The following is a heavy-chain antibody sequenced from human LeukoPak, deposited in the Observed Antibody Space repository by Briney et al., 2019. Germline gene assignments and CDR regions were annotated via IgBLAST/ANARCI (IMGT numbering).Heavy chain of an antibody. Sequence: SVKVSCKASGGTFSSYAISWVRQAPGQGLEWMGGIIPIFGTANYAQKFQGRVTITADESTSTAYTELSSLRSEDTAVYYCARGPRPTYYDFWSGYYTGEYFDYWGQGTLVTVSS. CDR2: IIPIFGTA. CDR1: GGTFSSYA. CDR3: ARGPRPTYYDFWSGYYTGEYFDY. V-gene: IGHV1-69*13. J-gene: IGHJ4*02. D-gene: IGHD3-3*01.